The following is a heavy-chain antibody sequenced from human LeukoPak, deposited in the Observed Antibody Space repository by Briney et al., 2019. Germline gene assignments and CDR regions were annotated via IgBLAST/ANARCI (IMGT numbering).Heavy chain of an antibody. Sequence: GRSLRLSCAASGFTFSSYAMHWVRQAPGKGLEWVAVISYDGSNKYYADSVKGRFTISRDNSKNTLYLQMNSLRAEDTAVYYCAGYSSGWTVDYWGQGTLVTVSS. CDR1: GFTFSSYA. CDR2: ISYDGSNK. D-gene: IGHD6-19*01. CDR3: AGYSSGWTVDY. J-gene: IGHJ4*02. V-gene: IGHV3-30*04.